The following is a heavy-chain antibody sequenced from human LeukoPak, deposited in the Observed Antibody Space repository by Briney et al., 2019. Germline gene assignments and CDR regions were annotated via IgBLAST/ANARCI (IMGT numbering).Heavy chain of an antibody. Sequence: PGGSLRLSCAASGFTFSSYGMTWVRQAPGKGLEWVSYISSSSSTIYYADSVKGRFTISRDNAKNSLYLQMNSLRAEDTAVYYCARAVTTVTTSNWFDPWGQGTLVTVSS. CDR1: GFTFSSYG. CDR3: ARAVTTVTTSNWFDP. J-gene: IGHJ5*02. D-gene: IGHD4-17*01. V-gene: IGHV3-48*01. CDR2: ISSSSSTI.